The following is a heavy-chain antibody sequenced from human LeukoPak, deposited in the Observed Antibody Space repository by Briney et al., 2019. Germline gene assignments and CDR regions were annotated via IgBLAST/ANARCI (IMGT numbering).Heavy chain of an antibody. CDR3: ARAKLGTFDY. J-gene: IGHJ4*02. CDR1: GGSISSYY. CDR2: IYYSGST. D-gene: IGHD7-27*01. Sequence: SETLSLTCTVSGGSISSYYWSWIRQPPGKGLEWIGYIYYSGSTNYNPSLKSRVTISVDTSKNQFSLKLSSVTAADTAVYYCARAKLGTFDYWGQGTLVTVSS. V-gene: IGHV4-59*01.